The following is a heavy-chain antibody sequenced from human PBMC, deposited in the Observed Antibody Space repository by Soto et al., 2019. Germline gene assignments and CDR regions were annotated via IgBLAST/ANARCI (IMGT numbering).Heavy chain of an antibody. J-gene: IGHJ6*02. CDR2: IIPIFGTA. D-gene: IGHD5-18*01. CDR1: GGTFSSYA. CDR3: ARELPDSYGYPNLFYYYYGMDV. Sequence: GASVKVSCKASGGTFSSYAISWVRQAPGQGLEWMGGIIPIFGTANYAQKFQGRVTITADESTSTAYMELSSLRSEDTAVYYCARELPDSYGYPNLFYYYYGMDVWGQGTTVTVSS. V-gene: IGHV1-69*13.